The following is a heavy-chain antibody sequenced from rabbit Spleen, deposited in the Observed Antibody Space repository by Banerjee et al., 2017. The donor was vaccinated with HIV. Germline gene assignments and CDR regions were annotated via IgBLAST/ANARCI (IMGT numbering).Heavy chain of an antibody. V-gene: IGHV1S45*01. CDR2: INIVTGKS. CDR1: GVSLNDKDV. CDR3: ARDRPGSDNFDL. D-gene: IGHD3-1*01. Sequence: EQLEESGGGLVKPEGSLTLTCKASGVSLNDKDVMCWVRQAPGKGLEWIACINIVTGKSVYASWAKGRFTISKTSSTTVTLQMTSLTAADTATYFCARDRPGSDNFDLWGQGTLVTVS. J-gene: IGHJ4*01.